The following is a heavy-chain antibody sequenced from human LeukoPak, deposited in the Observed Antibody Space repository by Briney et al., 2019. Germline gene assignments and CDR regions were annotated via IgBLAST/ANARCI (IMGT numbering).Heavy chain of an antibody. CDR1: GGSFSNYA. CDR3: ASGLGFCSGSDCTNRVKDYYYGMNV. V-gene: IGHV1-69*04. D-gene: IGHD2-15*01. Sequence: ASVKVSCKASGGSFSNYAFSWVRQAPGQGLEWMGRITPIVDIATYIQKFQGRVTITANKFTSTAYMELSSLTSEDTAVYYCASGLGFCSGSDCTNRVKDYYYGMNVWGQGTTVTVSS. CDR2: ITPIVDIA. J-gene: IGHJ6*02.